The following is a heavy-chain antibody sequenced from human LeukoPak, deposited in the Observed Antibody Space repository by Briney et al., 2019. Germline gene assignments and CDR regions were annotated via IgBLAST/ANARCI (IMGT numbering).Heavy chain of an antibody. CDR3: ARGRHRGYSYGYLDY. V-gene: IGHV3-30*04. D-gene: IGHD5-18*01. CDR1: GFTFSSYA. J-gene: IGHJ4*02. CDR2: ISYDGSNK. Sequence: GGSLRLSCAASGFTFSSYAMHWVRQAPGKGLEWVAVISYDGSNKYYADSVKGRFTISRDNSKNTLYLQMNSLRAEDTAVYYCARGRHRGYSYGYLDYWGQGTLVTVSS.